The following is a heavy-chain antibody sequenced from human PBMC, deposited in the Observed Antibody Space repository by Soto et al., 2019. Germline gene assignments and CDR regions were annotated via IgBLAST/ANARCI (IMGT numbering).Heavy chain of an antibody. V-gene: IGHV1-69*01. Sequence: QVQLVQSGAEVKKPGSSVKVSCKASGGTLCRSAISWVRQXXXXVLERMGGIIPIFGPAIYAQKFRGRVSIIADESTRTAYMEMSSLRSEDTAVYYCVTSSSWTKVKPWRQGTLITVAS. CDR2: IIPIFGPA. J-gene: IGHJ5*02. D-gene: IGHD6-13*01. CDR1: GGTLCRSA. CDR3: VTSSSWTKVKP.